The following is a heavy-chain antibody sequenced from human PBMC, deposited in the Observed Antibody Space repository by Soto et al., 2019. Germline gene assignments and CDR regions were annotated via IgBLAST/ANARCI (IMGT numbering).Heavy chain of an antibody. V-gene: IGHV4-59*01. Sequence: SETLSLTCSVSGASITSYHWSWIRQPPGKGLEWIGYIYYSGSTNYNPSLTSRVTISVDTSKNQLSLNLKSMTAADTAVYYCARGGSSGYYYSFDYWGRGPLVTVSS. CDR3: ARGGSSGYYYSFDY. D-gene: IGHD3-22*01. CDR1: GASITSYH. J-gene: IGHJ4*02. CDR2: IYYSGST.